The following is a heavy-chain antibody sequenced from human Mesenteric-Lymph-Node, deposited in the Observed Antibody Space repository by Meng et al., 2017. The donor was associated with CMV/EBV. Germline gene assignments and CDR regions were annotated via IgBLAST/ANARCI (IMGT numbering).Heavy chain of an antibody. CDR1: GLTVSSNY. V-gene: IGHV3-53*01. D-gene: IGHD2-2*01. J-gene: IGHJ4*02. CDR3: ARGYCSSTSCRLRGYCGGCIFPDNFDY. CDR2: IESGGST. Sequence: GRSLRLSCAASGLTVSSNYMGWVRQAPGKGLEWVSVIESGGSTYYADSVKGRFTISRDNSKNTLYLQMTSLRAESTAVYYCARGYCSSTSCRLRGYCGGCIFPDNFDYWGQGTLVTVSS.